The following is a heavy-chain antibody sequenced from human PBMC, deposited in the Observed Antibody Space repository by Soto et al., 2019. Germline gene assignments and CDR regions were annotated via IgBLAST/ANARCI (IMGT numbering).Heavy chain of an antibody. Sequence: QVQLVQSGAEVKKPGASVKVSCKASGYTFTSYYMHWVRQAPGQGLEWMGIINPSGGSTSYAQKFQGRVTMTRDTSTSTVYMELSSLRSEDTAVYYCARVTRPYDYIWGSPFRGDAFDIWGQGTMVTVSS. V-gene: IGHV1-46*03. J-gene: IGHJ3*02. D-gene: IGHD3-16*01. CDR3: ARVTRPYDYIWGSPFRGDAFDI. CDR1: GYTFTSYY. CDR2: INPSGGST.